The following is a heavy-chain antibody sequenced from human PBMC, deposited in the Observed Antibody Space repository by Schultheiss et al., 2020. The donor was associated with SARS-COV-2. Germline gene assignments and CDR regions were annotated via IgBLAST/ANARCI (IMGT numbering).Heavy chain of an antibody. D-gene: IGHD4-17*01. CDR3: ARGGKFFYGDYVGGMDV. CDR2: ISYDGSNK. V-gene: IGHV3-30*04. Sequence: GGSLRLSCAASGFTFSSYAMHWVRQAPGKGLEWVAVISYDGSNKYYADSVKGRFTISRDNAKNSLYLQMNSLRAEDTAVYYCARGGKFFYGDYVGGMDVWGQGTTVTVSS. CDR1: GFTFSSYA. J-gene: IGHJ6*02.